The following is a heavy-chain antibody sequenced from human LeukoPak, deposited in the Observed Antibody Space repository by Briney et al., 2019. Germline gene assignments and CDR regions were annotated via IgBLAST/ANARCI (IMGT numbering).Heavy chain of an antibody. CDR2: ISSDSRTT. D-gene: IGHD3-10*01. Sequence: GGSLRLSCAASGFTFSSYWMHWVRQGPGKGLVWVSRISSDSRTTNYADSIKGRFTISRDNAKNTLYLQMNSMRVEDTAVYYCARDSRYYYDSRNYDNVAFDMWGQGTMVTVSS. V-gene: IGHV3-74*01. CDR1: GFTFSSYW. J-gene: IGHJ3*02. CDR3: ARDSRYYYDSRNYDNVAFDM.